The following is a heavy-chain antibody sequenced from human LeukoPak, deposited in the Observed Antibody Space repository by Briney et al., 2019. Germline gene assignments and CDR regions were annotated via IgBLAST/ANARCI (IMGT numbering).Heavy chain of an antibody. V-gene: IGHV3-33*08. J-gene: IGHJ5*02. CDR1: GFTFSDYS. CDR3: ARLWGGNGYSGGSLNL. D-gene: IGHD3-16*01. CDR2: VWYDGRNR. Sequence: PGGSLRLSCAASGFTFSDYSMNWVRQAPGKGLEWVAVVWYDGRNRDYADSVKGRFTISKDNSNNMVFLQMDRLRAEDTAVYYCARLWGGNGYSGGSLNLWGQGTLVTVSS.